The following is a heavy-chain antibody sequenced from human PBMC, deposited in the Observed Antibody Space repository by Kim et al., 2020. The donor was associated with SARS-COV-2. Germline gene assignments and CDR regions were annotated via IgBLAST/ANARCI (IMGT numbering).Heavy chain of an antibody. Sequence: SETLSLTCTVSGGSISSSSYYWGWIRQPPGKGLEWIGSIYYSGSTYYNPSLKSRVTISVDTSKNQFSLKLSSVTAADTAVYYCARRVHGYCSGGSCYSGVDYWGQGTLVTVSS. J-gene: IGHJ4*02. CDR3: ARRVHGYCSGGSCYSGVDY. D-gene: IGHD2-15*01. CDR1: GGSISSSSYY. V-gene: IGHV4-39*01. CDR2: IYYSGST.